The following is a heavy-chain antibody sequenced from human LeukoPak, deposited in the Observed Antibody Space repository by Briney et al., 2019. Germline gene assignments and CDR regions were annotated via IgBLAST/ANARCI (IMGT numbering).Heavy chain of an antibody. CDR1: GYTFTSYY. D-gene: IGHD6-19*01. V-gene: IGHV1-46*01. J-gene: IGHJ4*02. Sequence: ASVTVSCKASGYTFTSYYMHWVRQAPGQGLEGMGVINPSGGSTHYAQKFQGRVTITRDTYTRTVYMAVSRLRSGDTHVCFCARIGYRCGCYGSDYWGGGALVTVSS. CDR2: INPSGGST. CDR3: ARIGYRCGCYGSDY.